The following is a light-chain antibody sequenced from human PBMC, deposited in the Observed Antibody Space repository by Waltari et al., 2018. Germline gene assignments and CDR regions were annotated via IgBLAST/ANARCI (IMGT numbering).Light chain of an antibody. V-gene: IGLV2-11*01. CDR2: DVN. J-gene: IGLJ2*01. CDR3: CSYAGSYIFV. Sequence: QSALTQPRSVSGSPGRSVTISCTGTSSDVGGYNYFSWYQQHPGKAPKLMIYDVNKRPSGGTGRFSGSKSGNTASLTISGLQAEDEADFYCCSYAGSYIFVFGGGTKLTVL. CDR1: SSDVGGYNY.